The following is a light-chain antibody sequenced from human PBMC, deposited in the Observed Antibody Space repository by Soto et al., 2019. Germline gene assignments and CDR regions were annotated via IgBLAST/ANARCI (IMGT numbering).Light chain of an antibody. J-gene: IGKJ1*01. V-gene: IGKV1-5*01. Sequence: DIQMTQSPSTLSASVGDRVTITCRASQSISSWLAWYQQKPGKAPKLLIYDASSLESGVPSRFGGSGSGTEFTLTISSLQPDDFATYYCQQYNSYWRTFGQGTKVEIK. CDR1: QSISSW. CDR3: QQYNSYWRT. CDR2: DAS.